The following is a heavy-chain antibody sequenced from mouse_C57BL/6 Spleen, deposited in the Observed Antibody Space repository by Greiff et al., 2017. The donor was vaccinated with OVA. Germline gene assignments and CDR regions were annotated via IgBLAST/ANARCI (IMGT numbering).Heavy chain of an antibody. Sequence: VQLKQPGAELVMPGASVKLSCKASGYTFTSYWMHWVKQRPGQGLEWIGEIDPSDSYTNYNQKFKGKSTLTVDKSSSTAYMQLSSLTSEDSAVYYCARLLRSYFDVWGTGTTVTVSS. V-gene: IGHV1-69*01. CDR2: IDPSDSYT. CDR3: ARLLRSYFDV. D-gene: IGHD1-1*01. CDR1: GYTFTSYW. J-gene: IGHJ1*03.